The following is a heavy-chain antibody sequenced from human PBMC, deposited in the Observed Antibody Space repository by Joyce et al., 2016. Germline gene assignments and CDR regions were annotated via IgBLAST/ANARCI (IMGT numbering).Heavy chain of an antibody. Sequence: EVQLVESGGGLVQPGGSLRLSCAASGFTFSGNSMSWLRQAPGGGLEWVANIKQDGSAVYYLDSVKGRVTVSRDNARSLVHLQMVSLRVEDTALYYCARGKAFDVWGQGTMVTVSS. CDR2: IKQDGSAV. V-gene: IGHV3-7*01. CDR1: GFTFSGNS. J-gene: IGHJ3*01. CDR3: ARGKAFDV.